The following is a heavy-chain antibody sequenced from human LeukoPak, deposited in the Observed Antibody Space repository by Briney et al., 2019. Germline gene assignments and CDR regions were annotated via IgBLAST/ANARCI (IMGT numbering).Heavy chain of an antibody. CDR1: GDSISSGGYY. Sequence: SETLSLTCTVSGDSISSGGYYWSWLRQPQGKARGGIGYIYHSGSSSYSPSLKSRVTISVDRSRNQFSLKLTPVTAADTAVYYCASSTGYCSGGSCSELDYWGQGTLVTVSS. J-gene: IGHJ4*02. CDR2: IYHSGSS. CDR3: ASSTGYCSGGSCSELDY. D-gene: IGHD2-15*01. V-gene: IGHV4-30-2*01.